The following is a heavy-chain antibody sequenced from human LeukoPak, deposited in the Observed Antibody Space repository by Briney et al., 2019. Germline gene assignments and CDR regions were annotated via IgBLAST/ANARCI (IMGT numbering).Heavy chain of an antibody. CDR1: GYTFTGYY. J-gene: IGHJ4*02. CDR3: AREEYQLQSYYFDY. Sequence: ASVKVSCKASGYTFTGYYMYWVRQAPGQGLEWMGWINPNSGGTNYAQKFQGRVTMTRDTSISTAYMELSRLRSDDTAVYYCAREEYQLQSYYFDYWGQGTLVTVSS. CDR2: INPNSGGT. D-gene: IGHD2-2*01. V-gene: IGHV1-2*02.